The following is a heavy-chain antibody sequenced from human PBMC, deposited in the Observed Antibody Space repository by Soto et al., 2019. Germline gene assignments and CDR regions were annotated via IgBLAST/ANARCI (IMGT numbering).Heavy chain of an antibody. CDR2: ISYDGSNK. CDR3: ASQRWLPVGGMDV. J-gene: IGHJ6*02. V-gene: IGHV3-30*03. Sequence: GGSLRLSCAASGFTFSSYGMHWVRQAPGKGLEWVAVISYDGSNKYYADSVKGRFTISRDNSKNTLYLQMNSLRAEDTAVYYCASQRWLPVGGMDVWGQGTTVTVSS. CDR1: GFTFSSYG. D-gene: IGHD5-12*01.